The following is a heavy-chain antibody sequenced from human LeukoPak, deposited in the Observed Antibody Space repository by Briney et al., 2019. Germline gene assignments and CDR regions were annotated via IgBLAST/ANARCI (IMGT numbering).Heavy chain of an antibody. CDR1: GGTFSSYA. Sequence: ASVKVSCKASGGTFSSYAISWVRQAPGQGLEWMGWISAYNGNTNYAQKLQGRVTMTTDTSTSTAYMELRSLRSDDTAVYYCAREAYYYGSGSYGLMDYWGQGTLVTVSS. J-gene: IGHJ4*02. D-gene: IGHD3-10*01. CDR2: ISAYNGNT. CDR3: AREAYYYGSGSYGLMDY. V-gene: IGHV1-18*01.